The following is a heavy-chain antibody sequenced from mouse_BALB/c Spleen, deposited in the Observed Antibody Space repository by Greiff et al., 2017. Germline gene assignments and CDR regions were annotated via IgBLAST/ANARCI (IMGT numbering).Heavy chain of an antibody. J-gene: IGHJ1*01. CDR3: TRGGYGTPDWYVDV. CDR1: GYTFTSYY. D-gene: IGHD2-2*01. V-gene: IGHV1S81*02. CDR2: INPSNGGT. Sequence: VQVVESGAELVKPGASVKLSCKASGYTFTSYYMYWVKQRPGQGLEWIGEINPSNGGTNFNEKFKSKATLTVDKSSSTAYMQLSSLTSEDSAVYYCTRGGYGTPDWYVDVWGAGTTVTVSA.